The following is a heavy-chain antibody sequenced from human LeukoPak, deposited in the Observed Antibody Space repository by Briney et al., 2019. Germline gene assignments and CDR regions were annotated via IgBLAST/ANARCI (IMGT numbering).Heavy chain of an antibody. J-gene: IGHJ6*02. CDR1: GFTFSDYY. Sequence: SGGSLRLSCAASGFTFSDYYMSWIRQAPGKGLEWVSYISSSGSTIYYADSVKGRFTISRDNAKNSLYLQMNSLRAEDTAVYYCAREGGGSYSSQKTTRFGMDVWGQGTTVTVSS. V-gene: IGHV3-11*01. CDR2: ISSSGSTI. D-gene: IGHD1-26*01. CDR3: AREGGGSYSSQKTTRFGMDV.